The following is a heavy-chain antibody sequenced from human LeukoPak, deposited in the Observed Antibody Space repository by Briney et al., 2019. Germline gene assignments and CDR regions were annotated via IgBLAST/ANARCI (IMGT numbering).Heavy chain of an antibody. CDR2: IHDDGRT. D-gene: IGHD7-27*01. CDR3: ARVLRASGLDL. Sequence: SETLSLTCTVSGGSISDSRTWGWVRQPPGKGLEWIRNIHDDGRTASNPSLKSRVTISLDTSRNQFSLKVNSVTAADTAFYYCARVLRASGLDLWGQGTLVSVSS. V-gene: IGHV4-39*07. CDR1: GGSISDSRT. J-gene: IGHJ5*02.